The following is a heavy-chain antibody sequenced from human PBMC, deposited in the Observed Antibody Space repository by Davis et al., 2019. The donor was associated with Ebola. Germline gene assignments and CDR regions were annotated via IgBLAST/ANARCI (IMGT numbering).Heavy chain of an antibody. CDR2: IYYGGTT. CDR1: GGSMSSYY. V-gene: IGHV4-59*01. J-gene: IGHJ4*02. CDR3: ARTPQYSSYGSYFDC. Sequence: SETLSLTCTVSGGSMSSYYWSWIRQPPGKGLEWIGNIYYGGTTNYNPSLKSRVTISGDTSKNQFTLNVNSVTAADTAMYYCARTPQYSSYGSYFDCWGQGALVTVSS. D-gene: IGHD4-11*01.